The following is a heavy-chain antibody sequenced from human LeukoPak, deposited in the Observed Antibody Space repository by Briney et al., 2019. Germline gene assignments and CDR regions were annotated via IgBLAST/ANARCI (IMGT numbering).Heavy chain of an antibody. CDR1: GFTFSGST. CDR2: IRSKANSYVT. V-gene: IGHV3-73*01. J-gene: IGHJ4*02. D-gene: IGHD2/OR15-2a*01. Sequence: GGSLRLSCATSGFTFSGSTIHWVRQAPGKGLEWIGHIRSKANSYVTIYGASVKGRFTISRDDSKNTAYLHMNSLKTEDTAVYYCVGDGHSNTGMNYWGQGTLVTVSS. CDR3: VGDGHSNTGMNY.